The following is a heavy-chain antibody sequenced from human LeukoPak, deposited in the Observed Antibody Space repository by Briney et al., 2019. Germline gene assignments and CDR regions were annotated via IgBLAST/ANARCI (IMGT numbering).Heavy chain of an antibody. CDR2: MNPNSGNT. CDR3: ARAGGSSWYIYYCMDV. D-gene: IGHD6-13*01. CDR1: GYTFTSYD. V-gene: IGHV1-8*01. J-gene: IGHJ6*03. Sequence: ASVKVSCKASGYTFTSYDINWVRQATGQGLEWMGWMNPNSGNTGYAQKFQGRVTMTRNTSISTAYMELSSLRSEDTAVYYCARAGGSSWYIYYCMDVWGKGTTVTISS.